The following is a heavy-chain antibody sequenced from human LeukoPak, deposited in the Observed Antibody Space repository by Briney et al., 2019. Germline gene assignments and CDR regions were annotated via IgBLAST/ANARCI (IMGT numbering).Heavy chain of an antibody. J-gene: IGHJ4*02. CDR3: VRDNPRCCGVVPANIDDY. V-gene: IGHV3-66*01. D-gene: IGHD2-15*01. Sequence: GGSLRLSCAASGFTVSSNYMSWVRQAPGKGLEWVSVIYSGGGTYYADSVKGRFTISRDNAKNSLYLQMNSLRAEDTAVYYCVRDNPRCCGVVPANIDDYWGQGTLVTVSS. CDR2: IYSGGGT. CDR1: GFTVSSNY.